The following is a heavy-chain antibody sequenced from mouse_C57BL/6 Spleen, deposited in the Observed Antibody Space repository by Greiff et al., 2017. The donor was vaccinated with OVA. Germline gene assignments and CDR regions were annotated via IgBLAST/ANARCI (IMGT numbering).Heavy chain of an antibody. Sequence: QVQLQQPGTELVKPGASVKLSCKASGYTFTSYWMHWVKQRPGQGLEWIGNINPSNGGTNYNEKFKSKATLTVDKSYSTAYKQLSSLTSEDSAVYYCARGELYSNYVGGAMDYWGQGTSVTVSS. CDR1: GYTFTSYW. CDR3: ARGELYSNYVGGAMDY. CDR2: INPSNGGT. V-gene: IGHV1-53*01. D-gene: IGHD2-5*01. J-gene: IGHJ4*01.